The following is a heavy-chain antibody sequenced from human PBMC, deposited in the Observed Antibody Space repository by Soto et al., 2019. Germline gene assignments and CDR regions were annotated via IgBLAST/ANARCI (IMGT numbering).Heavy chain of an antibody. CDR3: ARESYGSGDY. CDR2: IFPSDSRT. V-gene: IGHV5-51*01. Sequence: GESLKISCKASGYSFTSYWIGWVRQMPGKGLEWMAIIFPSDSRTKYSPAFQGQVTISVDKSISTAYLQWGSLKASDSAMYYCARESYGSGDYWGQGTLVTVSS. J-gene: IGHJ4*02. CDR1: GYSFTSYW. D-gene: IGHD3-10*01.